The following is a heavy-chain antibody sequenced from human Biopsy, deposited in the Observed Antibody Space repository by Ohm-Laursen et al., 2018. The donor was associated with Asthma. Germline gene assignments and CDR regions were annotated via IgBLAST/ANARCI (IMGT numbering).Heavy chain of an antibody. CDR3: ARGQKSAGDRWFDP. CDR1: GYTFIGCH. CDR2: INPSSGGT. J-gene: IGHJ5*02. D-gene: IGHD6-13*01. V-gene: IGHV1-2*06. Sequence: GASVKVSCNASGYTFIGCHIHWMRQAPGQGLEWMGRINPSSGGTNYAQKFQGRVTMTRDTSISTAYMEVSRLRSDDTAVYYCARGQKSAGDRWFDPWGQGTLVTVSS.